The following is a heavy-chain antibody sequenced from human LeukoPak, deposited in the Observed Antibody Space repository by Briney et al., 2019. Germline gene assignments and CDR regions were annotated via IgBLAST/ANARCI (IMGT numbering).Heavy chain of an antibody. Sequence: ASVKVSCKASGGTFSSYAISWVRQAPGQGPEWMGGIIPIFGTANYAQKFQGRVTITTDESTSTAYMELSSLRSEDTAVYYCANSEIVVVPAAIRGYYYYMDVWGKGTTVTVSS. CDR2: IIPIFGTA. V-gene: IGHV1-69*05. CDR3: ANSEIVVVPAAIRGYYYYMDV. CDR1: GGTFSSYA. D-gene: IGHD2-2*02. J-gene: IGHJ6*03.